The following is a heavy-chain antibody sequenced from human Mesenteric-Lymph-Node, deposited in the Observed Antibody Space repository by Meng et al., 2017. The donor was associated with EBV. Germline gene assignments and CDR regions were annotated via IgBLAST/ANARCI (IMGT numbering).Heavy chain of an antibody. V-gene: IGHV4-34*02. CDR2: SNHRGDT. D-gene: IGHD6-19*01. J-gene: IGHJ4*02. CDR3: ARLVSGWSGSYYFDY. CDR1: GTSFRAYY. Sequence: QVELQQLGASILKPSETLSLTCAVYGTSFRAYYWSWIRQSPGTGLEWIGESNHRGDTTYNPSLKSRVTISVDTSKNQFSLKLSSVTAADTAVYYCARLVSGWSGSYYFDYWGQGTLVTVSS.